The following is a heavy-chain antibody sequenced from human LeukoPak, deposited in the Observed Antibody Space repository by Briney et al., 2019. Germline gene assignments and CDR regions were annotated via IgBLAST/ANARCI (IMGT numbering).Heavy chain of an antibody. CDR2: IFHTGSS. CDR1: DYSISSGYF. J-gene: IGHJ5*02. D-gene: IGHD3-3*01. CDR3: ARDLGLTISDNWFDP. V-gene: IGHV4-38-2*02. Sequence: SETLSLTCTVSDYSISSGYFWTWIRQPPGKGLEWIGSIFHTGSSYYNPSLKGPVAISVDTSKNQFSLELSSVTAADTAVYYCARDLGLTISDNWFDPWGQGTLVTVSS.